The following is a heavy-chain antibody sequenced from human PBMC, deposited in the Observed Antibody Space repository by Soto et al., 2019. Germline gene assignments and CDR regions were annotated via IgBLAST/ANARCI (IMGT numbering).Heavy chain of an antibody. D-gene: IGHD3-10*01. CDR2: IYYSGST. Sequence: PSETLSLTCTVSGGSISSGGYYWSWIRQHPGKGLEWIGYIYYSGSTYYNPSLKSRVTISVDTSKNQFSLKLSSVTAADTAVYYCARDMSQSSGYYYYMDVWGEGTTVTVSS. CDR1: GGSISSGGYY. CDR3: ARDMSQSSGYYYYMDV. J-gene: IGHJ6*03. V-gene: IGHV4-31*03.